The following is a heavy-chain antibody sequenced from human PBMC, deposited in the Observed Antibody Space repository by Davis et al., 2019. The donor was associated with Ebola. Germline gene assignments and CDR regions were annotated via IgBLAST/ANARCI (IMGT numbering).Heavy chain of an antibody. Sequence: AASVKVSCKASGGTFSSYAISWVRQAPGQGLEWMGGIIPIFGTANYAQKFQGSVTITADESTSTAYMELSSLRSEDTAVYYCARASTYCSGGSCYLEYYYYYGMDVWGQGTTVTVSS. CDR1: GGTFSSYA. J-gene: IGHJ6*02. D-gene: IGHD2-15*01. CDR3: ARASTYCSGGSCYLEYYYYYGMDV. CDR2: IIPIFGTA. V-gene: IGHV1-69*13.